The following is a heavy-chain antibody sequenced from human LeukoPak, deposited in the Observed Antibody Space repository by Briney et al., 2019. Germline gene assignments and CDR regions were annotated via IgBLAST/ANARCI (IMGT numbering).Heavy chain of an antibody. V-gene: IGHV3-66*04. CDR3: ARHITDYYDSGVYWTYFDY. D-gene: IGHD3-22*01. CDR2: IYSGGRT. J-gene: IGHJ4*02. CDR1: GFTVSSNY. Sequence: GGSLRLSCAASGFTVSSNYMSWVRQAPGKGLEWVSVIYSGGRTYYADSVKGRFTISRDNSKNTVYLQMNTLRAEDTAVYYCARHITDYYDSGVYWTYFDYWGQGTLVTVSS.